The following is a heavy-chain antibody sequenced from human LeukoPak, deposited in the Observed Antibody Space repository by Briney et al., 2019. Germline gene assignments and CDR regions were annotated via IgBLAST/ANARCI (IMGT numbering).Heavy chain of an antibody. CDR1: GFTFTIYA. CDR2: ISSSGANA. CDR3: AKDMELAS. D-gene: IGHD1-26*01. J-gene: IGHJ5*02. Sequence: GGSLRLSCAVSGFTFTIYAMAWVRQAPGKGLEWVSLISSSGANAYYADSVKGRFTISRDNSKNTLYLQMNNLRGEDTAEYYCAKDMELASWGQGTLVTVSS. V-gene: IGHV3-23*01.